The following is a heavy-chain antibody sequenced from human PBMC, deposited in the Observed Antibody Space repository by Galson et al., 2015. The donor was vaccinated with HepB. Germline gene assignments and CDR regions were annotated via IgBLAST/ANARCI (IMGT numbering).Heavy chain of an antibody. CDR2: ISSSSSYI. Sequence: SLRLSCAASGFTFSSYSMNWVRQAPGKGLEWVSSISSSSSYIYYADSVKGRFTISRDNAKNSLYLQMNSLRAEDTAVYYCASRGIAVAGTHAFDIWGQGTMVTVSS. J-gene: IGHJ3*02. V-gene: IGHV3-21*01. D-gene: IGHD6-19*01. CDR1: GFTFSSYS. CDR3: ASRGIAVAGTHAFDI.